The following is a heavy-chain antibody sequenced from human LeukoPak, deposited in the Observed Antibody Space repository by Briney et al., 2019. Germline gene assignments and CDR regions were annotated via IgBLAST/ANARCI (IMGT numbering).Heavy chain of an antibody. J-gene: IGHJ4*02. CDR3: AKGFQTYGELSFDG. Sequence: GGSLRLSCAASGFTFSNFAMSWVRQAPGKGLEWVSSVSGIASNTDYADNVQGRFTVSRDNSRNTLDLQLNSLRADDTDVYYCAKGFQTYGELSFDGWGQGTLVTVSS. D-gene: IGHD4-17*01. V-gene: IGHV3-23*01. CDR2: VSGIASNT. CDR1: GFTFSNFA.